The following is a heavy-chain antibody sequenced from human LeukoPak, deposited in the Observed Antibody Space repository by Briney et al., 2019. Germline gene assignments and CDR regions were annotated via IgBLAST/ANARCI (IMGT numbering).Heavy chain of an antibody. CDR1: GVTLGDYA. J-gene: IGHJ5*02. Sequence: PGGSLRLSCTASGVTLGDYALSWVRQAPGKGLEWLSFIRTTAYGGTTEYAASVKGRFTISRDDSKSIAYLQMNSLKTEDTAVYYCTRAFSSSTSSGMTPWGQGTLVTVSS. CDR2: IRTTAYGGTT. V-gene: IGHV3-49*04. D-gene: IGHD2-2*01. CDR3: TRAFSSSTSSGMTP.